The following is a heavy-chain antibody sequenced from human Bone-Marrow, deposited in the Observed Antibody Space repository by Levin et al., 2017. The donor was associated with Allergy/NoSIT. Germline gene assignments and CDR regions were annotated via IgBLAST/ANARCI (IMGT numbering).Heavy chain of an antibody. V-gene: IGHV1-8*01. D-gene: IGHD3-10*01. CDR1: GYSFVNYQ. J-gene: IGHJ6*02. CDR2: MNPKSGTT. Sequence: GASVKVSCKASGYSFVNYQINWVRQVSGQGPEWLGWMNPKSGTTRFAQNLQGKVAMTRNISINTAYLELTSLRFDDTALYYCARAGGSGPIGHYYGLDVWGQGTAVAVS. CDR3: ARAGGSGPIGHYYGLDV.